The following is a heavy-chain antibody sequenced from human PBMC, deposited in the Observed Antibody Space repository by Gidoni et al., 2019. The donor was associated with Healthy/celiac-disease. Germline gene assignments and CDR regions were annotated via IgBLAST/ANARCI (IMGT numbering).Heavy chain of an antibody. J-gene: IGHJ5*02. CDR2: ISAYNGNT. CDR1: GYTFTSYG. D-gene: IGHD3-10*01. CDR3: ARDPVRITMVRGVMSWFDP. V-gene: IGHV1-18*01. Sequence: QVQLVQSGAEVKKPGASVKVSCKASGYTFTSYGLSWVRQAPGQGLEWMGWISAYNGNTNYAQKLQGRVTMTTDTSTSTAYMELRSLRSDDTAVYYCARDPVRITMVRGVMSWFDPWGQGTLVTVSS.